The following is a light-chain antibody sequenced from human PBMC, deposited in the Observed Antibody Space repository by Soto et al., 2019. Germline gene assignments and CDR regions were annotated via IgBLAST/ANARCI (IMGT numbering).Light chain of an antibody. J-gene: IGKJ1*01. CDR1: QSVSRNY. CDR3: QQCGRSPLT. V-gene: IGKV3-20*01. CDR2: GAS. Sequence: EIVLTQSPGTLSLSPGERATLSCRASQSVSRNYLVWCQQKHGQAPRLLIYGASSRATSIPDRLSRSGSGTVFSLTIKRAELEVCAMYCRQQCGRSPLTCGQGARLEIQ.